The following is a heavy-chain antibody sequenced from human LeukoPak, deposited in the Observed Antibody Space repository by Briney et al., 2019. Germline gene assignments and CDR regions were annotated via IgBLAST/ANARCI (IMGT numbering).Heavy chain of an antibody. CDR3: AKASIAGAIGVLDY. CDR2: INQDGSVK. CDR1: GFTFNNYW. J-gene: IGHJ4*02. Sequence: GGSLRLSCAAFGFTFNNYWMSWVRQAPGKGLELVANINQDGSVKHYVDSVKGRFTISRDNAKNSLYLQMKSLRAEDTAVYFCAKASIAGAIGVLDYWGQGTLVTVSS. D-gene: IGHD1-26*01. V-gene: IGHV3-7*01.